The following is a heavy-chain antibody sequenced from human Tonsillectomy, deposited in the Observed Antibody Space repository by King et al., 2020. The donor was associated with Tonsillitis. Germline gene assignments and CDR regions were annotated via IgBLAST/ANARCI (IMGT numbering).Heavy chain of an antibody. Sequence: VQLVESGGGLVQPGRSLRLSCAASGFTFDDYAMHWVRQAPGKGLEWVSGISWNSGSIGYADSVKGRFTISRDNPKNSLYLQMNSLRAEDTALYYCAKGLINYYDSSGYFDYWGQGTLVTVSS. V-gene: IGHV3-9*01. CDR3: AKGLINYYDSSGYFDY. J-gene: IGHJ4*02. D-gene: IGHD3-22*01. CDR1: GFTFDDYA. CDR2: ISWNSGSI.